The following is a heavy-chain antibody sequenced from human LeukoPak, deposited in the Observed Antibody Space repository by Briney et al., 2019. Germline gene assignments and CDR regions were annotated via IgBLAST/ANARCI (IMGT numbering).Heavy chain of an antibody. D-gene: IGHD6-19*01. CDR3: ARGGFVYSSGWYFPSLYYFDY. CDR1: GGSFSGYY. Sequence: SETLSLTCAVYGGSFSGYYWSWLRQPPGKGLEWIGEINHSRSTNYNPSLKSRVTISVDTSKNQFSLKLSSVTAADTAVYYCARGGFVYSSGWYFPSLYYFDYWGQGTLVTVSS. CDR2: INHSRST. V-gene: IGHV4-34*01. J-gene: IGHJ4*02.